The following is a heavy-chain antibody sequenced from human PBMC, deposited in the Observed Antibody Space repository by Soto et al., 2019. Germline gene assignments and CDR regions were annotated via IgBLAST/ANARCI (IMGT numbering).Heavy chain of an antibody. CDR2: IYSGGST. Sequence: EVQLVESGGGLIQPGGSLRLSCAASGFTVSSNYMSWVRQAPGKGLEWVSVIYSGGSTYYADSVKGRFTISRDNSKNTLYLQMNSLRAEDTAVYYCARATTGYSSGWPYYFDYWGQGTLVTVSS. V-gene: IGHV3-53*01. D-gene: IGHD6-19*01. J-gene: IGHJ4*02. CDR3: ARATTGYSSGWPYYFDY. CDR1: GFTVSSNY.